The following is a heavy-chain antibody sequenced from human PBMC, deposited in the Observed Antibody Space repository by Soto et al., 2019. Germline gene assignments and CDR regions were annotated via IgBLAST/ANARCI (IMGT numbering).Heavy chain of an antibody. CDR3: ARRTPLYASESSRFDP. Sequence: SETLSLTCSVSGGSISNSGNYLGWIRRPPGKGLEWIGTMDYSGGTSYNPSLKSRVTISADTSNNQFSLRLSSVTAADTAVYYCARRTPLYASESSRFDPWGQGALVTVSS. CDR1: GGSISNSGNY. J-gene: IGHJ5*02. D-gene: IGHD3-10*01. CDR2: MDYSGGT. V-gene: IGHV4-39*01.